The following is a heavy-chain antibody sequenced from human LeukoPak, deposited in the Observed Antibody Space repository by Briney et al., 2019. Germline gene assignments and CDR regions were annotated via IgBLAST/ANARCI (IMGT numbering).Heavy chain of an antibody. J-gene: IGHJ4*02. D-gene: IGHD2-2*01. CDR2: IYHSGST. CDR1: GYSISSGYY. CDR3: ARANWYQDFDY. Sequence: PSETLSLTCAVSGYSISSGYYWGWIRQPPGKGLEWIGSIYHSGSTYYNPSLKSRVTISVDTSKNQFSLKLSSVTAADTAVYYCARANWYQDFDYWGQGTLVTVSS. V-gene: IGHV4-38-2*01.